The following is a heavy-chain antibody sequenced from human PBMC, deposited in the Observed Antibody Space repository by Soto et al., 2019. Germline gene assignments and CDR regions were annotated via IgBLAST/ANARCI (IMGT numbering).Heavy chain of an antibody. V-gene: IGHV1-8*01. CDR3: ARVSRPQYYYYYYYYMDV. CDR2: MNPNSGNT. D-gene: IGHD3-3*02. Sequence: ASVKVSCKASGYTFTSYDINWVRQATGQGLEWMGWMNPNSGNTGYAQKFQGRVTMTRNTPISTAYMELSSLRSEDTAVYYCARVSRPQYYYYYYYYMDVWGKGTAVTVSS. CDR1: GYTFTSYD. J-gene: IGHJ6*03.